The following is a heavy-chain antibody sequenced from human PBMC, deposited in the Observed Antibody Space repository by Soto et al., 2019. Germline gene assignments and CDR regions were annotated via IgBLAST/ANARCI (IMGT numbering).Heavy chain of an antibody. CDR1: GYNFAGYW. J-gene: IGHJ4*02. CDR2: IYPSDSDT. V-gene: IGHV5-51*01. D-gene: IGHD3-3*01. Sequence: GESLKISCKGSGYNFAGYWIAWARQMPGRGLELMGIIYPSDSDTRYRPSFQGQVTISADKSISSAYLQWSSLRASDTAMYYCARGGVSTRTFDYWGQGTPVTVSS. CDR3: ARGGVSTRTFDY.